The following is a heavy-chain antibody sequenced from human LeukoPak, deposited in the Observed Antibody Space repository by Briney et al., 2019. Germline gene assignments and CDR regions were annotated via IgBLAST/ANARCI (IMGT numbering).Heavy chain of an antibody. V-gene: IGHV3-30*18. J-gene: IGHJ4*02. CDR1: GFTFSSYG. D-gene: IGHD5-12*01. Sequence: GGSLRLSCAASGFTFSSYGMHWVRQAPGKGLEWVAVISYDESNKYYADSVKGRFTISRDNSKNTLYLQMNSLRAEDTAIYYCAKDLGQEYSGYGFDYWGQGTLVTVSS. CDR2: ISYDESNK. CDR3: AKDLGQEYSGYGFDY.